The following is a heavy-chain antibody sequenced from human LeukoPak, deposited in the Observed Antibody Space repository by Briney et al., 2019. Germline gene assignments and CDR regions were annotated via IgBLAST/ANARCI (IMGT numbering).Heavy chain of an antibody. CDR3: ARYSSSSGWLDP. V-gene: IGHV4-34*01. CDR1: GGSFSGYS. CDR2: IYHSGST. Sequence: SETLSLTCVVSGGSFSGYSWSWIRQPPGKGLEWIGIIYHSGSTYYNPSLKSRLTMSVDTSNKQFFLQLSAVTAADTAVYYCARYSSSSGWLDPWAREPWSPSPQ. J-gene: IGHJ5*02. D-gene: IGHD6-6*01.